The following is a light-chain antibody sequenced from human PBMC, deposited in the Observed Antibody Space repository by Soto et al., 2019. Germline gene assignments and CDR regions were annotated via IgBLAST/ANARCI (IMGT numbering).Light chain of an antibody. J-gene: IGKJ3*01. CDR2: ASS. CDR1: QGIRNY. V-gene: IGKV1-27*01. CDR3: HQYNSAPVT. Sequence: DIQMTQSPSSLSASVGDRVTITCRASQGIRNYLAWYQQKPGKVPKLLIYASSTLQSVVPSRFSGSVSVTDFTLTISSLQPEDVESYYCHQYNSAPVTFGPGTKVDIK.